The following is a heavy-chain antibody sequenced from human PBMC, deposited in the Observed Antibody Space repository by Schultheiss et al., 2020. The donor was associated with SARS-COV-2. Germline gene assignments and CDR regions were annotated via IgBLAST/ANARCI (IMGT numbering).Heavy chain of an antibody. Sequence: ASVKVSCKTSGGTFSSYAISWVRQAPGQGLEWLGWISVFNANTNYAHKVQGRVTMTTDTSTSTAYMELRSLRSDDTAVYYCARMLLSSSPPFSWYLDLWGRGTLVTVSS. CDR2: ISVFNANT. V-gene: IGHV1-18*01. D-gene: IGHD6-6*01. CDR1: GGTFSSYA. J-gene: IGHJ2*01. CDR3: ARMLLSSSPPFSWYLDL.